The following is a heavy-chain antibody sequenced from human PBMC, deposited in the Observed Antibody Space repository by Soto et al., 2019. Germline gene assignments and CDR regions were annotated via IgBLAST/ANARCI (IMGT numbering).Heavy chain of an antibody. D-gene: IGHD3-10*01. Sequence: QPVGSLRLSCAASGFTFSSYGTHWVRQAPGKGLEWVAVISYDGSNKYYADSVKGRFTISRDNSKNTLYLQMNSLRAEDTAVYYCAKGGVRGVISRIFDYWGQGTLVTVSS. CDR2: ISYDGSNK. J-gene: IGHJ4*02. CDR3: AKGGVRGVISRIFDY. V-gene: IGHV3-30*18. CDR1: GFTFSSYG.